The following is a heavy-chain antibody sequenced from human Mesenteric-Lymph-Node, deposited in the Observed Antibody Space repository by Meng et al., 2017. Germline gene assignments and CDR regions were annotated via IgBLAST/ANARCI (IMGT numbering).Heavy chain of an antibody. V-gene: IGHV3-23*01. Sequence: GESLKISCAASGFTFSSYALTWVRQAPGKGLEWVSVISHSGGSTYYADSVKGRFTISRDNSKNTLYLQMNSLRAEDTAVYYCAREVSGGYSQVDYYDSRGLGDYWGQGTQVTVSS. J-gene: IGHJ4*02. CDR2: ISHSGGST. CDR3: AREVSGGYSQVDYYDSRGLGDY. D-gene: IGHD3-22*01. CDR1: GFTFSSYA.